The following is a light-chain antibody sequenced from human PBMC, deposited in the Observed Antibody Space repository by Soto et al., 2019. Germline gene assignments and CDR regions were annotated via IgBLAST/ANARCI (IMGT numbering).Light chain of an antibody. V-gene: IGLV1-40*01. CDR3: QSYDSSLSIVV. J-gene: IGLJ2*01. CDR2: GNS. Sequence: VLTQPPSVSGAPGQRVTISCTGSSSNIGAGYVVHWYQQLPGTAPKLLIYGNSNRPSGVPDRFSGSKAGTSASLAITGLQAEDEADYYCQSYDSSLSIVVFGGGTKLTVL. CDR1: SSNIGAGYV.